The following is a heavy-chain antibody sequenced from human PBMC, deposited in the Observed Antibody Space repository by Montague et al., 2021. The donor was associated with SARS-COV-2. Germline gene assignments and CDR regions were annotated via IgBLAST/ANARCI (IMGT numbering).Heavy chain of an antibody. CDR2: IDTSGNT. CDR1: GGSISSGSHY. D-gene: IGHD4-17*01. J-gene: IGHJ4*02. Sequence: TLSLTCTVSGGSISSGSHYWSWIRQPAGKGLEWIGRIDTSGNTXYISSLKSRVTISVDTSKNQFSLKLSSVTAADTAVYYCASVYTVTYYFDYWGRGTLVTVSS. V-gene: IGHV4-61*02. CDR3: ASVYTVTYYFDY.